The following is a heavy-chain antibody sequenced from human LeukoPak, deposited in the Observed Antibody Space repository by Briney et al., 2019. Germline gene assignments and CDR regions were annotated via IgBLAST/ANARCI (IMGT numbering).Heavy chain of an antibody. CDR3: ARVVSEVITTVDAFDI. J-gene: IGHJ3*02. CDR2: IIPIFGTA. Sequence: ASVKVSCKASGGTFSSYAISWVRQAPGQGLEWMGGIIPIFGTANYAQKFQGRVTITADKSTSTAYMELSSLRSEDTAVYYCARVVSEVITTVDAFDIWGQGTMVTVSS. CDR1: GGTFSSYA. D-gene: IGHD3-22*01. V-gene: IGHV1-69*06.